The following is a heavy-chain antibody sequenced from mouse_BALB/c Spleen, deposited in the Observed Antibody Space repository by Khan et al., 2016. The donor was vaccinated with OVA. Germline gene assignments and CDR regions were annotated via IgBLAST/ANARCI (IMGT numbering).Heavy chain of an antibody. CDR1: GYTFTSYY. J-gene: IGHJ3*01. CDR3: TRSGYGTFAY. V-gene: IGHV1S81*02. Sequence: VHLVESGAELVKPGASVRLSCKASGYTFTSYYLYWVKQRPGQGLEWIGDINPSNGGTNFNEKFKSKATLTVDKSSSTAYMQLSSLTSEDSAVYYCTRSGYGTFAYWGQGTLVTVSA. CDR2: INPSNGGT. D-gene: IGHD2-1*01.